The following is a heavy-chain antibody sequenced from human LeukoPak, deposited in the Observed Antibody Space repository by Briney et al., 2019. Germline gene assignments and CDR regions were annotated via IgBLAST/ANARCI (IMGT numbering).Heavy chain of an antibody. J-gene: IGHJ4*02. V-gene: IGHV3-43D*03. D-gene: IGHD5-24*01. CDR1: GFTFDDYA. CDR2: INWDGSNS. CDR3: AKGRDGYNLVYFDY. Sequence: GGSLRLSCAASGFTFDDYAMNWVRQAPGKGLEWVSLINWDGSNSYYANSVRGRFTISRDNSKNSLYLQMNSLRAEDTALYYCAKGRDGYNLVYFDYWGQGTLVTVSS.